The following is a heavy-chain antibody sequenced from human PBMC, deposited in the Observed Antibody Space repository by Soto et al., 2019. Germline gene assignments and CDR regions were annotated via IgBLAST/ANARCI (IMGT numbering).Heavy chain of an antibody. Sequence: PSETLSLTCTVSGGSITSDYWSWIRQPPGKGLEWIGSICYSGSTNYSPSLKSRVTISVDTSKNQFSLKLSSVTAADTAVYYCARKYSSGWYWGQGTLVTVSS. CDR2: ICYSGST. V-gene: IGHV4-59*08. D-gene: IGHD6-19*01. CDR1: GGSITSDY. J-gene: IGHJ4*02. CDR3: ARKYSSGWY.